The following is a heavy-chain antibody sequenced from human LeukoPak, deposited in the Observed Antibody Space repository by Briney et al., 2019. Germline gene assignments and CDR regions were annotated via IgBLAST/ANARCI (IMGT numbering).Heavy chain of an antibody. J-gene: IGHJ6*02. V-gene: IGHV1-69*04. CDR2: IIPILGIA. D-gene: IGHD1-26*01. CDR1: GGTFSSYA. CDR3: ARAGRSGSYHGMDV. Sequence: SVKVSCKASGGTFSSYAISWVRQAPGQGLEWMGRIIPILGIANYAQKSQGRVTITADKSTSTAYMELSSLRSEDTAVYYCARAGRSGSYHGMDVWGQGTTVTVSS.